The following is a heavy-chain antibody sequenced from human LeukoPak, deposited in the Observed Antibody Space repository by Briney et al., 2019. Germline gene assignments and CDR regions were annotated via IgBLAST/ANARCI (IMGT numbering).Heavy chain of an antibody. CDR1: GYTFTSYY. V-gene: IGHV1-46*01. CDR2: INPSGGST. Sequence: ASVKVSCKASGYTFTSYYMHWVRQAPGQGLEWMGIINPSGGSTSYAQKFQGRVTMTRDTSTCTVYMELSSLRSEDTAVYYCARGSGFSSGWPNPPDYWGQGTLVTVSS. CDR3: ARGSGFSSGWPNPPDY. J-gene: IGHJ4*02. D-gene: IGHD6-19*01.